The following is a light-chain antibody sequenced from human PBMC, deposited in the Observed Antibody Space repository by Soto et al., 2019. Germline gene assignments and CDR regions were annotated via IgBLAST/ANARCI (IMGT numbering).Light chain of an antibody. Sequence: QSVLTQPASVSGSPGQSITISCIGTSSDVGGYNYVSWYQQHPGKAPKLMIYEVSNRPSGVSNRFSGSKSGNTASLTISGLQTEDEADYYCSSYTSTSTLGFGGGTKLTVL. V-gene: IGLV2-14*01. CDR1: SSDVGGYNY. CDR2: EVS. J-gene: IGLJ2*01. CDR3: SSYTSTSTLG.